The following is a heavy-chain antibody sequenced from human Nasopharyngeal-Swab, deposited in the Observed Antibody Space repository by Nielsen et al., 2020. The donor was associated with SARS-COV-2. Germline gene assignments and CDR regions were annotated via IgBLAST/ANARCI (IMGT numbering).Heavy chain of an antibody. D-gene: IGHD6-13*01. V-gene: IGHV3-53*01. J-gene: IGHJ4*02. Sequence: GGSLRLSCAASGFIFSSNYMSWVRQAPGKGLEWVSVICSGGSTYYADSVKGRFTISRDNSKNTLYLQMNSLRAEDTAVYYCARVLYSSSWYFDYWGQGTLVTVSS. CDR2: ICSGGST. CDR1: GFIFSSNY. CDR3: ARVLYSSSWYFDY.